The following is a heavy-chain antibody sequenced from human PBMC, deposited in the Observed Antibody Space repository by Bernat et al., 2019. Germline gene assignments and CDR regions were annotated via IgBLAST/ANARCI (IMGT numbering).Heavy chain of an antibody. CDR2: MNPNSGNT. J-gene: IGHJ4*02. CDR1: GYTFTSYD. D-gene: IGHD5-18*01. Sequence: QVQLVQSGAEVKKPGASVKVSCKASGYTFTSYDINWVRQATGQGLEWMGWMNPNSGNTGYAQKFQGRVTMTRNTSISTAYMELSSLRSEDTAVYYCARAGASIQLWLRARAFDYWGQGTLVAVSS. V-gene: IGHV1-8*01. CDR3: ARAGASIQLWLRARAFDY.